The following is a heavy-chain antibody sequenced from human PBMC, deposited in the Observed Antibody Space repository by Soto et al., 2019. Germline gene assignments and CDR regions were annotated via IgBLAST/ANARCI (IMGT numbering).Heavy chain of an antibody. CDR2: INPDGNVG. D-gene: IGHD6-13*01. V-gene: IGHV3-7*03. CDR3: AKEHGYSSSWARFDY. Sequence: PGGSLRLSCVGSGFTFSTYWMNWVRQAPGKGLEWVANINPDGNVGTYVDSVRGRFTTSRDNAKNSLYLQMNSLRADDTAVYYCAKEHGYSSSWARFDYWGQGTLVTVSS. J-gene: IGHJ4*02. CDR1: GFTFSTYW.